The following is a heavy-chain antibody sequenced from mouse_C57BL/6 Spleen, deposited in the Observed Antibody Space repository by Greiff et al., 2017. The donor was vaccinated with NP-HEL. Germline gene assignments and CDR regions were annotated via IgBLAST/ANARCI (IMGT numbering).Heavy chain of an antibody. D-gene: IGHD1-1*01. CDR2: INPNNGGT. CDR1: GYTFTDYY. CDR3: ATTVVATPYYFDY. J-gene: IGHJ2*01. V-gene: IGHV1-26*01. Sequence: VQLQQSGPELVKPGASVKISCKASGYTFTDYYMNWVKQSHGKSLEWIGDINPNNGGTSYNQKFKGKATLTVDKSSSTAYMELRSLTSEDSAVYYCATTVVATPYYFDYWGQGTTLTVSS.